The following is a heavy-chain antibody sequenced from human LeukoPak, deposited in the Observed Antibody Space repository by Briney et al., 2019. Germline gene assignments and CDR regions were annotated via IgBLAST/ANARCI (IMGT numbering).Heavy chain of an antibody. V-gene: IGHV5-51*01. CDR3: ARTYYYDSSGYFPQFDY. CDR2: IYPGDSDT. Sequence: GESLKISCKGSGYSFTSYWIGWVRQMPGKGLEWMGIIYPGDSDTRYSPSFQGQVTISADESISTAYLQWSSLKASDTAMYYCARTYYYDSSGYFPQFDYWGQGTLVTVSS. D-gene: IGHD3-22*01. CDR1: GYSFTSYW. J-gene: IGHJ4*02.